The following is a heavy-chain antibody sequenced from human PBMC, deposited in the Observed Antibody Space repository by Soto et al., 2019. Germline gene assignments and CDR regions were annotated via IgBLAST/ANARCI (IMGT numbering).Heavy chain of an antibody. J-gene: IGHJ2*01. D-gene: IGHD5-12*01. CDR3: ARGNHRWLQLWYFDL. Sequence: QVQLVQSGAEVKKPGSSVKVSCKASGGTFSNYPISWVRQVPGQGLEWMGGIIPIFGTVNYAQKFQGRLTITADESTSTAYRELSILRSEDTAVYYCARGNHRWLQLWYFDLWGRGTLVTVSS. CDR1: GGTFSNYP. CDR2: IIPIFGTV. V-gene: IGHV1-69*12.